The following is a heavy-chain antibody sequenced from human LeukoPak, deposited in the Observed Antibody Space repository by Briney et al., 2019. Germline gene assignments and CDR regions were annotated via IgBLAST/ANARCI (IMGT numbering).Heavy chain of an antibody. CDR1: GGSFSGYY. Sequence: PSETLSLTCAVYGGSFSGYYWSWIRQPPGKGLEWIGEINHSGSTNYNPSLKSRVTISVDTSKNQFSLKLSSVTAADTAVYYCARDWGRFGHSHFDYWGRGTLVTVSS. CDR3: ARDWGRFGHSHFDY. CDR2: INHSGST. D-gene: IGHD3-10*01. V-gene: IGHV4-34*01. J-gene: IGHJ4*02.